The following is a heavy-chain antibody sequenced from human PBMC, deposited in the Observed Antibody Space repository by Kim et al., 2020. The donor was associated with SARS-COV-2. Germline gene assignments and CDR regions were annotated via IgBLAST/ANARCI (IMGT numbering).Heavy chain of an antibody. CDR2: INPRCGAT. D-gene: IGHD2-21*01. CDR1: GYSFTAYY. J-gene: IGHJ4*02. V-gene: IGHV1-2*06. CDR3: AKGQSSHLFDSCDF. Sequence: ASVKVSCKTSGYSFTAYYIHWVRQAPGQGLEWLGRINPRCGATNYPQNFQGRVSMTRDTSISTAYMDLTRLTSDDTAIYYCAKGQSSHLFDSCDFWGQGTLVTVSS.